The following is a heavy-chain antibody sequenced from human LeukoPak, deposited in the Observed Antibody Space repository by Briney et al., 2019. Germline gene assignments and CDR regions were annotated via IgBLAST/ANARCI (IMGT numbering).Heavy chain of an antibody. CDR3: ARGHDNTGYNYFDY. CDR2: NNPNSGGT. V-gene: IGHV1-2*02. J-gene: IGHJ4*02. D-gene: IGHD3-9*01. CDR1: GYTFTDYY. Sequence: GASVKVSCKASGYTFTDYYIHWVRQAPGQGLERMGWNNPNSGGTNYAQKFQGRVTMTRDTSIATTYMDLSSLISDDTAVYYCARGHDNTGYNYFDYWGQGTLVTVSS.